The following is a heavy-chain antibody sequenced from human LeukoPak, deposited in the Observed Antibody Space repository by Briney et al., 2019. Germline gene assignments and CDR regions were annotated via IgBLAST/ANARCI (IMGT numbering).Heavy chain of an antibody. V-gene: IGHV3-66*01. Sequence: GGSLRLSCAASGFTVSSAYMSWVRQAAGKGLEWVSVIYTTGITYYADSVKGRFTISRDNSRNTLYLQMNTLRAEDTAVYYCARAQGIYWGQGTLVTVSS. CDR3: ARAQGIY. CDR1: GFTVSSAY. J-gene: IGHJ4*02. CDR2: IYTTGIT. D-gene: IGHD3-10*01.